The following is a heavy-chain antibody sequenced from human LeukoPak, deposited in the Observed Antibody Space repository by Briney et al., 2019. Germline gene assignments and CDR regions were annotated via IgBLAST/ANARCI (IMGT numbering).Heavy chain of an antibody. CDR2: IYSGGST. CDR3: TRGGGGSFPHY. Sequence: PGRSLRLSCAASGFTVSSNFLSWVRQPPGKGLEWVSDIYSGGSTYYADSVKGRFTISRDNSKNTLYLQMNSVRAEDTAVYYCTRGGGGSFPHYWGQGTLVTVSS. D-gene: IGHD2-21*01. J-gene: IGHJ4*02. CDR1: GFTVSSNF. V-gene: IGHV3-53*01.